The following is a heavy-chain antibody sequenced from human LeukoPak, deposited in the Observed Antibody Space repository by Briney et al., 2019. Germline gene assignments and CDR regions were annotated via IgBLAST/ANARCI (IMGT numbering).Heavy chain of an antibody. V-gene: IGHV1-2*02. CDR1: GYTFTGYY. Sequence: GASVKVSCKASGYTFTGYYMHWVRQAPGQGLEWMGWINPNSGGTNYAQKFQGRVTMTRDTSISTAYMELSRLRSDDTAVYYCASKEIGSGWYPYGWFDPWGQGTLVTVSS. CDR2: INPNSGGT. CDR3: ASKEIGSGWYPYGWFDP. D-gene: IGHD6-19*01. J-gene: IGHJ5*02.